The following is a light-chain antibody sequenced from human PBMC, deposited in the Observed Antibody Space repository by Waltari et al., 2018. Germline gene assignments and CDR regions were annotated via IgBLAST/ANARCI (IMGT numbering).Light chain of an antibody. CDR3: ATWDSGLTGVL. CDR1: TSNIGINS. CDR2: DDT. Sequence: QSVLTQAPSASAAPGHKVPIECSGNTSNIGINSVSWYLQVPGTAPQLLIYDDTERPSGIPDRFSGSKSGTSATLAITGLQTGDEGDYYCATWDSGLTGVLFGGGTKVTVL. V-gene: IGLV1-51*01. J-gene: IGLJ3*02.